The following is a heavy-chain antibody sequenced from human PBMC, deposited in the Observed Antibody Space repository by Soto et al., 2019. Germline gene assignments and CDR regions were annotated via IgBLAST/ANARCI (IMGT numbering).Heavy chain of an antibody. CDR3: ARDHGYDSSGYYYGMDV. D-gene: IGHD3-22*01. CDR1: GFTFSSYA. Sequence: GGSLRLSCAASGFTFSSYAMHWVRQAPGKGLEWVAVISYDGSNKYYADSVKGRFTISRDNSKNTLYLQMNSLRAEDTAVYYCARDHGYDSSGYYYGMDVWGQGTTVTVSS. V-gene: IGHV3-30-3*01. J-gene: IGHJ6*02. CDR2: ISYDGSNK.